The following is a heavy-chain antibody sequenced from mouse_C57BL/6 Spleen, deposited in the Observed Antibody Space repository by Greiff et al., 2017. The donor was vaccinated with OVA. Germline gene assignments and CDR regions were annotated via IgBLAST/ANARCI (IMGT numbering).Heavy chain of an antibody. D-gene: IGHD2-5*01. Sequence: EVKLMESGGGLVKPGGSLKLSCAASGFTFSDYGMHWVRQAPEKGLEWVAYISSGSNTIYYADTVKGRFTISRDNAKNTLFLQMTSLRSEDTAMYYFARSNYRAWFAYWGQGTLVTVSA. J-gene: IGHJ3*01. CDR2: ISSGSNTI. CDR3: ARSNYRAWFAY. CDR1: GFTFSDYG. V-gene: IGHV5-17*01.